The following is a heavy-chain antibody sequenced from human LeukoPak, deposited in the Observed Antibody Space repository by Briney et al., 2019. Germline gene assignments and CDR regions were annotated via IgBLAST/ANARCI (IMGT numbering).Heavy chain of an antibody. V-gene: IGHV4-30-4*01. CDR2: IYYSGST. CDR3: ARDRGIGAAAGRLEY. Sequence: SQTLSLTCTVYGGSISSGDYYWSWIRQPPGKGLEWIGYIYYSGSTYYNPSLKSRVTIPVDTSNNQLSLKLSSVTAADTAVYYCARDRGIGAAAGRLEYWGQGTLVTVSS. CDR1: GGSISSGDYY. D-gene: IGHD6-13*01. J-gene: IGHJ4*02.